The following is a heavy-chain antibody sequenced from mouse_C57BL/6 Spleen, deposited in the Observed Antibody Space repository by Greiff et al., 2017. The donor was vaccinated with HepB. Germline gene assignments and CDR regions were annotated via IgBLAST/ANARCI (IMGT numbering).Heavy chain of an antibody. CDR2: IDPSDSYT. Sequence: QVQLQQPGAELVKPGASVKLSCKASGYTFTSYWMQWVKQRPGQGLEWIGEIDPSDSYTNYNQKFKGKATFTVDTSSSTAYMQLSSLTSEDSAVYYCARRGTTVVANDYFDYWGQGTTLTVSS. CDR1: GYTFTSYW. V-gene: IGHV1-50*01. D-gene: IGHD1-1*01. CDR3: ARRGTTVVANDYFDY. J-gene: IGHJ2*01.